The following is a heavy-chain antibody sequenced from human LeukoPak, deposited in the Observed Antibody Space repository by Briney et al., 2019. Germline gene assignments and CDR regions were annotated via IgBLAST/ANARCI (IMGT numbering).Heavy chain of an antibody. D-gene: IGHD3-22*01. CDR1: GLAFSTYW. J-gene: IGHJ3*02. V-gene: IGHV3-7*03. Sequence: GGSLRLSCAASGLAFSTYWMNWVRQAPGKGLEWLANIKQDGSEKTYVDSVKGRFTISRDNAKNSLYLQMNSLRAEDMALYYCAKDEGPYYYDSRDAFDIWGQGTMVTVSS. CDR3: AKDEGPYYYDSRDAFDI. CDR2: IKQDGSEK.